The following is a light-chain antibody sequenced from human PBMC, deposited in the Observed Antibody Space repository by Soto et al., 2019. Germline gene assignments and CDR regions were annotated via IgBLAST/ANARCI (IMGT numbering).Light chain of an antibody. CDR2: DAS. CDR1: QTIRTF. J-gene: IGKJ2*01. V-gene: IGKV1-39*01. Sequence: DIQMTQSPSSLSASVGDRVTITCRASQTIRTFLNWYQQKPGKAPRLLSYDASSLLSAVPSRFSGSGSGTYYTLTIARLQHEDFSTYYCQQSASTPYTFGQGTKVEI. CDR3: QQSASTPYT.